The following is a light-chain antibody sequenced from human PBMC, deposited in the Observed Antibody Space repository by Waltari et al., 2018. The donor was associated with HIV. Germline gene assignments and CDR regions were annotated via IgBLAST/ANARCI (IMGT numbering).Light chain of an antibody. CDR1: SSNIGSTY. CDR3: AAWDDSLSGWV. CDR2: RNN. V-gene: IGLV1-47*01. Sequence: QSVLTQPPSASGTPGQRVTISCSGSSSNIGSTYIYWYQQLPGTAPKLLIYRNNQRPSGVPDRFSGSKSGTSASLAISGLRSEDEADYSCAAWDDSLSGWVFGGGTKLTGL. J-gene: IGLJ3*02.